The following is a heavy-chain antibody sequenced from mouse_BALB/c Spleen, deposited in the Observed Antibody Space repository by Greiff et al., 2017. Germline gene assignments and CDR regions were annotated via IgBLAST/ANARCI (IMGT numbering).Heavy chain of an antibody. CDR2: ISSGSSTI. CDR3: ARRSTTDYAMDY. CDR1: GFTFSSFG. V-gene: IGHV5-17*02. J-gene: IGHJ4*01. Sequence: DVQLVESGGGLVQPGGSRKLSCAASGFTFSSFGMHWVRQAPEKGLEWVAYISSGSSTIYYADTVKGRFTISRDNPKNTLFLQMTSLRSEDTAMYYCARRSTTDYAMDYWGQGTSVTVSS. D-gene: IGHD2-14*01.